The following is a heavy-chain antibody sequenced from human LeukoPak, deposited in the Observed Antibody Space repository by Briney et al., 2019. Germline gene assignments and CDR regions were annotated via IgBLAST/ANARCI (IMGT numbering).Heavy chain of an antibody. CDR3: ARDKLQRGRGSRKSYFDY. V-gene: IGHV3-48*01. Sequence: GGSLRLSCAASGFTFSSYSMNWVRQAPGKGLEWVSYISSSSSTIYYADSVKGRFTISRDNAKNSLYLQMNSLRAEDTAVYYCARDKLQRGRGSRKSYFDYWGQGTLVTVSS. J-gene: IGHJ4*02. D-gene: IGHD1-26*01. CDR2: ISSSSSTI. CDR1: GFTFSSYS.